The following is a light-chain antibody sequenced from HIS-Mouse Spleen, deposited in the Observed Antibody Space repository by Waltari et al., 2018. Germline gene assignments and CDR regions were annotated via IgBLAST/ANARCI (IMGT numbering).Light chain of an antibody. Sequence: SYELTQPSSVSVSPGQTARITCPGAVLANKYARWFQQKPGQAPVLVICKGSERPSGIPERFSGSSSGTTVTLTISGAQVEDEADYYCYSAADNNLGVFGGGTKLTVL. J-gene: IGLJ3*02. CDR1: VLANKY. CDR2: KGS. CDR3: YSAADNNLGV. V-gene: IGLV3-27*01.